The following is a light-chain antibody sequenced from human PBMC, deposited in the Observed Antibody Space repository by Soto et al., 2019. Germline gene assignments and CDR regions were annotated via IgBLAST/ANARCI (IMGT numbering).Light chain of an antibody. CDR2: EVT. J-gene: IGLJ3*02. CDR3: TSYTTSSTWV. V-gene: IGLV2-14*01. CDR1: SRDVGGYKY. Sequence: QSALTQPASVSGSPGQSITISCTGTSRDVGGYKYVSWYQQHPGKVPKLIIYEVTNRPSGVSDRFSGSKSGNTASLTISGLQAEDESDYYCTSYTTSSTWVFGGGTKLTVL.